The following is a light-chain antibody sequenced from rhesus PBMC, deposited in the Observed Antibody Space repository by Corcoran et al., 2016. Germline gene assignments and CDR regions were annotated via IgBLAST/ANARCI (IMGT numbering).Light chain of an antibody. CDR1: QVISNW. J-gene: IGKJ1*01. CDR3: QQQDTSPWT. CDR2: TAS. Sequence: DIQMTQSPSSLSGSVGDRVTITCRASQVISNWLAWYQQTPGKAPTLLFFTASNLETGVPSRFSGSGYATHCTLTSRRRQPEDSATYYCQQQDTSPWTFGQGTKVEI. V-gene: IGKV1-69*01.